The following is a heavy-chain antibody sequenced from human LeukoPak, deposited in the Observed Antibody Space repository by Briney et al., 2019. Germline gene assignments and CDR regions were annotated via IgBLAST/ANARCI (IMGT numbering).Heavy chain of an antibody. V-gene: IGHV3-30*18. D-gene: IGHD5-18*01. CDR3: AKDHGASSGYSYGYTRYYFDY. CDR1: AFTFSSYG. CDR2: ISYDGSNK. Sequence: GRSLRLSCAASAFTFSSYGMHWVRQAPGKGLEWVAVISYDGSNKYYAHSVKGRFTTATDNSKTTLYLQMNSLRAEDTAMYYSAKDHGASSGYSYGYTRYYFDYWGQGTLVTVSS. J-gene: IGHJ4*02.